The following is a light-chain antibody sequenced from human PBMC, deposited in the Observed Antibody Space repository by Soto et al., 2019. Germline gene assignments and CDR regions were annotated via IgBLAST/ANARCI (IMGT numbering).Light chain of an antibody. CDR2: DAS. CDR3: QQRSNWPIT. V-gene: IGKV3-11*01. CDR1: QSVSSY. J-gene: IGKJ5*01. Sequence: IVFTESPSTLSLSPGERAPLSCRASQSVSSYLAWYQQKPGQAPRLLIYDASNRATGIPARFSGSGPGTDFTLTISSLEPEDFAVYYCQQRSNWPITFGQGTRLEIK.